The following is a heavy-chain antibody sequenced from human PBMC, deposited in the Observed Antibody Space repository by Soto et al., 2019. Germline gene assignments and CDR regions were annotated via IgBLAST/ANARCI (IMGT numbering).Heavy chain of an antibody. J-gene: IGHJ3*01. V-gene: IGHV3-23*01. CDR1: GFAGSSYA. CDR2: ISGRGGST. Sequence: GGSLRLSCAASGFAGSSYAMSWVRQARGKGLEWGSAISGRGGSTYCADSVKGRFTISRDNSKNTLYLQRNSLRAEDTAVYYCAKDGRLRQPSWRQGTMVTVSS. CDR3: AKDGRLRQPS. D-gene: IGHD4-17*01.